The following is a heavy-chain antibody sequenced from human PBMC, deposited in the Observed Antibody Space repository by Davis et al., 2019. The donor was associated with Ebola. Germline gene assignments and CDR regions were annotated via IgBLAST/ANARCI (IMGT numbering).Heavy chain of an antibody. CDR1: GFTFSSYS. V-gene: IGHV3-21*01. D-gene: IGHD6-13*01. CDR2: ISSSSSYI. CDR3: ARRILRLAATGPSFDS. J-gene: IGHJ4*02. Sequence: PGGSLRLSCAASGFTFSSYSMNWVRQAPGKGLEWVSSISSSSSYIYYADSVKGRFTISRDNAKNSLYLQMNSLRAEDTAVYYCARRILRLAATGPSFDSWGQGTLVTVSS.